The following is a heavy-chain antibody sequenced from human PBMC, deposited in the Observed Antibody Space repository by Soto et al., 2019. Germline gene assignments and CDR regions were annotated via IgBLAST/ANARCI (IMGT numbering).Heavy chain of an antibody. CDR3: ASGQGGSYYKAEFDY. J-gene: IGHJ4*02. Sequence: QVQLVQSGAEVKKPGASVKVSCKASGYTFSSYGTSWVRQAAGQGLEWMGWISAYNGNTNYAQKLQGRVTITTDTSTSTAYMELRSLRSDDTAVYYCASGQGGSYYKAEFDYWGQGTLVTVSS. D-gene: IGHD1-26*01. CDR2: ISAYNGNT. CDR1: GYTFSSYG. V-gene: IGHV1-18*01.